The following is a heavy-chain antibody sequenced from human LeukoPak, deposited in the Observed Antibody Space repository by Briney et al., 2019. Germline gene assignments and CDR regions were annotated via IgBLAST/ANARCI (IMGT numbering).Heavy chain of an antibody. CDR2: IYSSGST. CDR3: ARRRGSDISRLYYYYMDV. V-gene: IGHV4-59*08. Sequence: SETLSLTCTVSDGSMNTYYWSWIRQPPGKGLEWIGYIYSSGSTTYNPSLKSRVTISVDTPKKQFSLKLSSVTAADTAVYYCARRRGSDISRLYYYYMDVWGKGTTVTVSS. J-gene: IGHJ6*03. D-gene: IGHD3-9*01. CDR1: DGSMNTYY.